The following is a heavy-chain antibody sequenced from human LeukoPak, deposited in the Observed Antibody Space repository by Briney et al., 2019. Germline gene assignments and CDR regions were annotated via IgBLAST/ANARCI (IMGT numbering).Heavy chain of an antibody. CDR3: ARGYGLGSYYKFFDF. Sequence: SETLSLTCNVSGGSISTFYWSWVRQPPGKGLEWIGYVYYSGSTNYNPSLQSRVTISLDTSKNQSSLKLSSVTAADTAVYYCARGYGLGSYYKFFDFWGQGTLVTVSS. CDR1: GGSISTFY. V-gene: IGHV4-59*01. D-gene: IGHD3-10*01. CDR2: VYYSGST. J-gene: IGHJ4*02.